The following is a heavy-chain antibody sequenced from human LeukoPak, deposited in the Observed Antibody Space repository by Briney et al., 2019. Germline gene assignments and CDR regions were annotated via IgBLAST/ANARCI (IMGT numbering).Heavy chain of an antibody. Sequence: GGSLRLSCAVSGFTFSNVWMSWVRQAPGKGLEWVGRIKSKSDGGTTDYAAPVKGRFTFSRDDSRNTLYLQMNSLNTADTPVYYCTTDPRHGYYFDFWGQGTLVTVSS. J-gene: IGHJ4*02. CDR2: IKSKSDGGTT. CDR3: TTDPRHGYYFDF. CDR1: GFTFSNVW. V-gene: IGHV3-15*01.